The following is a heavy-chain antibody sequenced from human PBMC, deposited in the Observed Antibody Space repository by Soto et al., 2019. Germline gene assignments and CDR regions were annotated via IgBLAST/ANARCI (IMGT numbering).Heavy chain of an antibody. CDR3: AREGGDIVQMVYALPWY. CDR2: INPNSGGT. J-gene: IGHJ4*02. D-gene: IGHD2-8*01. CDR1: GYTFTGYY. V-gene: IGHV1-2*02. Sequence: ASVKVSCKASGYTFTGYYMHWVRQAPGQGLEWMGWINPNSGGTNYAQKFQGRVTMTRDTSISTAYMELSRLRSDDTAVYYCAREGGDIVQMVYALPWYWGQGTLVTVSS.